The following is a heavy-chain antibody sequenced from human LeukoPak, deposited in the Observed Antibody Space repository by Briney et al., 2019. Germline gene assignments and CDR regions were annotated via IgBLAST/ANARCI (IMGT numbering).Heavy chain of an antibody. CDR2: INFNSGGT. D-gene: IGHD5-18*01. CDR1: GNTFTGYF. V-gene: IGHV1-2*02. CDR3: AREKTTMVDH. Sequence: GASVKVSCKASGNTFTGYFMHWVRQAPGQGLEWMGWINFNSGGTNYAQKFQGRVTLTRDTSINTAYMDLSSLRFDDTAVYYCAREKTTMVDHWGQGTLVIVSS. J-gene: IGHJ4*02.